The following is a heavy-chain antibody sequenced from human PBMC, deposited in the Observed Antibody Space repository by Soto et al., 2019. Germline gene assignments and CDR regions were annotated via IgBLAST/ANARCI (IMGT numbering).Heavy chain of an antibody. Sequence: QVQLVQSGAEVKKPGASVKVSCKASGYTFTSYYMHWVRQAPGQGLEWMGIIDPSGGGTSYAQKFQGRLTMTWDTSTSTVYMELSSLRSEDTAVYYCARDRVDCSGGNCWRSVEDTWGQGTLVTVSS. V-gene: IGHV1-46*01. CDR1: GYTFTSYY. J-gene: IGHJ5*02. D-gene: IGHD2-15*01. CDR3: ARDRVDCSGGNCWRSVEDT. CDR2: IDPSGGGT.